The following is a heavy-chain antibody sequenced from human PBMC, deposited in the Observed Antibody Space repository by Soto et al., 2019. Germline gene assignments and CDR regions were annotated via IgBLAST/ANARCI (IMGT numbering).Heavy chain of an antibody. CDR1: GGSISSYY. V-gene: IGHV4-59*01. CDR2: IYYSGST. D-gene: IGHD3-10*01. Sequence: SETLSLTSTVSGGSISSYYWSWIRQPPGKGLEWIGYIYYSGSTNYNPSPKSRVTISVDTSKNQFSLKLSSVTAADTAVYYCARGPDYYGSGSPSGYYYYGMDVWGQGTTVTVSS. CDR3: ARGPDYYGSGSPSGYYYYGMDV. J-gene: IGHJ6*02.